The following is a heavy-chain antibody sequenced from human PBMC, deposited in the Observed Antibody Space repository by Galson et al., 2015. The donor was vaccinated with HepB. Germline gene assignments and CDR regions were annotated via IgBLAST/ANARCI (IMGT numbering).Heavy chain of an antibody. D-gene: IGHD4-17*01. CDR1: GYPFTGYY. CDR3: ARGRLRHYYGMDV. J-gene: IGHJ6*02. Sequence: SVKVYCKASGYPFTGYYIHWVRQAPGQGLEWMGWINPNSGGTNYAQKFQGRVTMTRDTSISTAYMELSRLRSDDTAVYYCARGRLRHYYGMDVWGQGTTVTVSS. CDR2: INPNSGGT. V-gene: IGHV1-2*02.